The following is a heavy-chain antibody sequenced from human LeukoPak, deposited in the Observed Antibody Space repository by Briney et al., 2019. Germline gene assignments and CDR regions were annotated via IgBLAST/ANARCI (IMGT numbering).Heavy chain of an antibody. Sequence: SVKVSCKASRGTFSSYAISWVRQAPGQGLEWMGGIIPIFGTANYAQKFQGRVTITADESTSTAYMELSSLRSEDTAVYYCARGGSSSSVDYWGQGTLVTVSS. CDR2: IIPIFGTA. CDR3: ARGGSSSSVDY. V-gene: IGHV1-69*01. CDR1: RGTFSSYA. D-gene: IGHD6-6*01. J-gene: IGHJ4*02.